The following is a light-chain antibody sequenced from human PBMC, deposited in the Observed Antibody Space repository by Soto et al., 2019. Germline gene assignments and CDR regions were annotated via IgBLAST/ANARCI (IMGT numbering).Light chain of an antibody. Sequence: EIVLTQSPGTLSLSPGERATLSCRASQSVSSSYLAWYQQKPGQAPRLLIYGASSRATGIPDRFSGSGSGTDFTLTISRLEPEDFAVYYCQQFRAFGPGTIVDIK. J-gene: IGKJ3*01. V-gene: IGKV3-20*01. CDR1: QSVSSSY. CDR2: GAS. CDR3: QQFRA.